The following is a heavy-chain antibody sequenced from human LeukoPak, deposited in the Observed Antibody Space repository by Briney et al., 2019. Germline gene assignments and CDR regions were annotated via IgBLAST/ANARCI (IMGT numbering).Heavy chain of an antibody. CDR2: INAGNGNT. CDR3: ARSRGSSWYYWYFDY. CDR1: GYTFTSYA. J-gene: IGHJ4*02. V-gene: IGHV1-3*01. D-gene: IGHD6-13*01. Sequence: AASVKVSCKASGYTFTSYAVHWVRQAPGQRLEWMGWINAGNGNTKYSQKFQGRVTITRDTSASTAYMELSSLRSEDTAVYYCARSRGSSWYYWYFDYWGQGTLVTVSS.